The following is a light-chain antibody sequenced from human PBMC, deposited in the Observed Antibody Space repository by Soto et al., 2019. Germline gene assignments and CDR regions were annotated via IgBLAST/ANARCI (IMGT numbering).Light chain of an antibody. CDR1: QSVSSSY. J-gene: IGKJ4*02. Sequence: EIVLTQSPATLSLSPGERATLSCRASQSVSSSYLAWYQQKPGQAPRLLIYGASSRATGIPDRFSGSGSGTDFTITISRMEPEDFAVYYCQQHGSSPLTFGGGTKVEIK. CDR3: QQHGSSPLT. V-gene: IGKV3-20*01. CDR2: GAS.